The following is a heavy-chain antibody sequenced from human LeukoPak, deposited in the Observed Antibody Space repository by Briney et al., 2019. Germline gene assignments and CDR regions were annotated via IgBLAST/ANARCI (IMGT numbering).Heavy chain of an antibody. V-gene: IGHV3-21*01. J-gene: IGHJ4*02. D-gene: IGHD3-22*01. CDR2: ISSSSSYI. Sequence: GGSLRLSCAASGFTFSSYSMSWVRQAPGKGLEWVSSISSSSSYIYYADSVKGRFTISRDNAKNSLYLQMNSLRAEDTAVYYCVRDRDSTGYYDYWGQGTLVTVSS. CDR3: VRDRDSTGYYDY. CDR1: GFTFSSYS.